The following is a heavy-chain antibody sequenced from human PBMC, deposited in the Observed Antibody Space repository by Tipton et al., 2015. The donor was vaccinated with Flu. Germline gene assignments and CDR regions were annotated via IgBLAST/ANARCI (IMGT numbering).Heavy chain of an antibody. CDR2: IFYTGNT. J-gene: IGHJ5*02. V-gene: IGHV4-59*13. Sequence: TLSLTCSLSGGSISDDYYTWIRQPPGKGLEWIGSIFYTGNTDYSHSLKSRVTISLDTSKNQFSLELTSMTAADTAVYYYARVNRLWLVPWGQGTLVTVSS. CDR3: ARVNRLWLVP. CDR1: GGSISDDY.